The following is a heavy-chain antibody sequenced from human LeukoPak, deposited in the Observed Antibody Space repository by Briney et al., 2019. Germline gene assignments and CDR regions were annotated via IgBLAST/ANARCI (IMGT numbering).Heavy chain of an antibody. CDR1: GFTFSSYA. V-gene: IGHV4-31*02. D-gene: IGHD4-23*01. J-gene: IGHJ6*02. CDR2: IYYSGST. Sequence: LRLSCAASGFTFSSYALSWIRQHPGKGLEWIGYIYYSGSTYYNPSLKSRVTISVDTSKNQFSLKLSSVTAADTAVYYCARDPEIMDYGGNYGMDVWGQGTTVTVSS. CDR3: ARDPEIMDYGGNYGMDV.